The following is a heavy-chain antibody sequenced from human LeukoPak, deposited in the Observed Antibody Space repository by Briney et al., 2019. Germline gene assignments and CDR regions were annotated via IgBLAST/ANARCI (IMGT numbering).Heavy chain of an antibody. V-gene: IGHV4-30-4*08. CDR3: ARGDDSSGNFDY. D-gene: IGHD3-22*01. CDR1: GGSISSGDYY. CDR2: IYYSGST. Sequence: PSETLSLTCTVSGGSISSGDYYWSWIRQPPGKGLEWIGYIYYSGSTYYNPSLKSRVNISVDTSKNQFSLKLSSVTAADTAVYYCARGDDSSGNFDYWGQGTLVTVSS. J-gene: IGHJ4*02.